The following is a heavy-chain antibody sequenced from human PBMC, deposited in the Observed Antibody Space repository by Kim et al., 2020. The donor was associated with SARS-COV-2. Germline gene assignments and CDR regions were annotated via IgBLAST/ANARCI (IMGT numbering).Heavy chain of an antibody. V-gene: IGHV6-1*01. CDR3: TRTGGADY. J-gene: IGHJ4*02. CDR2: TYYRSKWHN. Sequence: SQTLSLTCAIPGDSVSSNSAAWNWIRQSPSRGLEWLGRTYYRSKWHNEYAVSVKGRITINPDTSKNQFSLQLNSVTPEDTAVYYCTRTGGADYWGQGTLVTVSS. CDR1: GDSVSSNSAA. D-gene: IGHD7-27*01.